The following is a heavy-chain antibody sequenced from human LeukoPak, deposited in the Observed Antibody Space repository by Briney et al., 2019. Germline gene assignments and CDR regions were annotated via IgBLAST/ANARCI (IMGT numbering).Heavy chain of an antibody. V-gene: IGHV4-59*01. Sequence: SETLSLTCTVSGGSISSYYWSWIRQPPGKGLEWIGYIYYSGSTNYNPSLKSRVTMSVDTSKNQFSLKLNSVTAADTAVYYCSRTTVTTEYYSDYWGQGTLVTVSS. CDR2: IYYSGST. D-gene: IGHD4-17*01. CDR3: SRTTVTTEYYSDY. CDR1: GGSISSYY. J-gene: IGHJ4*02.